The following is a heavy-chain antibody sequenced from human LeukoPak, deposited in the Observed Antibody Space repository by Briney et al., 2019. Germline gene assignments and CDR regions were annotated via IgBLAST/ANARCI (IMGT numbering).Heavy chain of an antibody. CDR3: AKMMLSSSDAHFDY. Sequence: PGGSLRLSCAASGFTFSSYSMNWVRQAPGKGLEWVSSISSSSSYIYYADSVKGRFTISRDNAKNTLYLQMNSLRAEDTAVYYCAKMMLSSSDAHFDYWGQGTLVTVSS. V-gene: IGHV3-21*04. D-gene: IGHD6-6*01. J-gene: IGHJ4*02. CDR1: GFTFSSYS. CDR2: ISSSSSYI.